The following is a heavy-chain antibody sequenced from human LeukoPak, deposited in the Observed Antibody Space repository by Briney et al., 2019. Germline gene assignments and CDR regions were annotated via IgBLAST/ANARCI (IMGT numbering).Heavy chain of an antibody. CDR1: GFTFSSYA. CDR2: ISGSGGST. D-gene: IGHD6-19*01. Sequence: GGSLRLSCAASGFTFSSYAMSWVRQAPGKGLEWVSAISGSGGSTYYADSVKGRFTISRDNSKNTLYLQTNSLRAEDTAVYYCAKDRRYGSGWSRDDYWGQGTLVTVSS. CDR3: AKDRRYGSGWSRDDY. J-gene: IGHJ4*02. V-gene: IGHV3-23*01.